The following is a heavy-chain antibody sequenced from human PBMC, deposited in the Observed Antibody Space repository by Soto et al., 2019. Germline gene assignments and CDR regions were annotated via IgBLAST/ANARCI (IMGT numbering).Heavy chain of an antibody. CDR1: GYTFTSYD. Sequence: ASVKVSCKASGYTFTSYDINWVRQATGQGLEWMGWMNPNSGNTGYAQKFQGRVTKTRNTSIRTAYMELSSLRSEDTAVYYCARRMPLHYDFWSGYKVNYMDVWGKGTTVTVSS. J-gene: IGHJ6*03. CDR2: MNPNSGNT. CDR3: ARRMPLHYDFWSGYKVNYMDV. V-gene: IGHV1-8*01. D-gene: IGHD3-3*01.